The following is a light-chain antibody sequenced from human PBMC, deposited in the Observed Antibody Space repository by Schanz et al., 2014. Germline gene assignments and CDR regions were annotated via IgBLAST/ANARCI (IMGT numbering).Light chain of an antibody. V-gene: IGLV2-14*02. CDR2: EGS. CDR1: SSDVGSYNL. Sequence: QSALTQPASVSGSPGQSITISCTGTSSDVGSYNLVSWYQQHPGKAPKLMIYEGSKRPSGVSNRFSGSKSGNTASLTISGLQAEDEADYYCSSFTSSNTVIFGGGTKLTVL. CDR3: SSFTSSNTVI. J-gene: IGLJ2*01.